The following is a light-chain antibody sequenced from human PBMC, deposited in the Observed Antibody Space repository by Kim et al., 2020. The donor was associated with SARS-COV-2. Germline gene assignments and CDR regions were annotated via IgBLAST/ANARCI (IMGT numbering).Light chain of an antibody. CDR1: QSIGGNY. CDR2: GAS. CDR3: QQYSSSPAT. V-gene: IGKV3-20*01. J-gene: IGKJ1*01. Sequence: PGDRATLSCRASQSIGGNYLAWYQQRPGQAPRLLIYGASSRATGIPDRFSGSGSGTDFTLTITRLEPEDFAVYYCQQYSSSPATFGQGTKVDIK.